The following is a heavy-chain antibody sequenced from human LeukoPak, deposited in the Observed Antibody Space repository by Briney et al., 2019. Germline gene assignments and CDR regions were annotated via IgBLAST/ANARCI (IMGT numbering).Heavy chain of an antibody. Sequence: GGSLRLSCAASGFTFDDYAMHWVRQAPGKGLEWVSGISWNSGSIGYADSVKGRFTISRDNAKNSLYLQMNTLRAEDTAVYYCAKGDLYVGFDYWGQGTLVTVSS. CDR2: ISWNSGSI. V-gene: IGHV3-9*01. CDR3: AKGDLYVGFDY. CDR1: GFTFDDYA. J-gene: IGHJ4*02. D-gene: IGHD3-16*01.